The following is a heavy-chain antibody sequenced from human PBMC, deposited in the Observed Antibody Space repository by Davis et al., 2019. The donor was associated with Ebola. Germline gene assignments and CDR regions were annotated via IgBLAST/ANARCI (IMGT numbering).Heavy chain of an antibody. CDR1: GGSFSGYY. CDR3: ARRSNSPFDY. V-gene: IGHV4-34*01. J-gene: IGHJ4*02. CDR2: INHSGST. D-gene: IGHD6-6*01. Sequence: SQTLSLTCAVYGGSFSGYYWSWIRQPPGKRLEWIGEINHSGSTNYNPSLKSRVTISVDTSKKQFSLKLSSVTAADTAVYYCARRSNSPFDYWGQGTLVTVSS.